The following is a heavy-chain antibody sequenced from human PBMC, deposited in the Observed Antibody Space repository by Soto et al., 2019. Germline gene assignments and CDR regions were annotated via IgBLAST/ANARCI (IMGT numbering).Heavy chain of an antibody. D-gene: IGHD3-16*02. Sequence: EVQLLEAGGDLVQPGGSLRLSCAASGFTFSSYAMSWVRQAPGKGLEWVSDISGRGGSTNYADSVKGRFTISRDNSKNTLYLQMNSLRAEDTAVYYCAKAGGVIVRYYYYMDVWGKGTTVTVSS. CDR1: GFTFSSYA. V-gene: IGHV3-23*01. CDR3: AKAGGVIVRYYYYMDV. CDR2: ISGRGGST. J-gene: IGHJ6*03.